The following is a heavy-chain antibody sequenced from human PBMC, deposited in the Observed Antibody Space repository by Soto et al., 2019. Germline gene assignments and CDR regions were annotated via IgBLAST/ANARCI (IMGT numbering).Heavy chain of an antibody. Sequence: QVQLVESGGGVVQHGRSLRLSCAVSGFTFSRNGMHWVRKAPGKGLEWVGVISYDGSKKYHADSGKGRFTISRYNSKNTLYLEMNSRRAGHTGVYYCAKDRVESGLGEVDYRGQGTLVTRSS. J-gene: IGHJ4*01. V-gene: IGHV3-30*18. CDR1: GFTFSRNG. D-gene: IGHD3-16*01. CDR2: ISYDGSKK. CDR3: AKDRVESGLGEVDY.